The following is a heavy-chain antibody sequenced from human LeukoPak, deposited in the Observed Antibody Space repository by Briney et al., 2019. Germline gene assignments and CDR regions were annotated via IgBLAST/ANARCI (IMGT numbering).Heavy chain of an antibody. V-gene: IGHV3-30*02. Sequence: GGSLRLSCAASGFTFGSYGMHWVRQAPGKGLEWVAFIRYDGSNKYYADSVKGRFTISRDNSKNTLYLQMNSLRAEDTAVYYCARDPHYDILTGYYFDYWGQGTLVTVSS. D-gene: IGHD3-9*01. CDR1: GFTFGSYG. CDR2: IRYDGSNK. J-gene: IGHJ4*02. CDR3: ARDPHYDILTGYYFDY.